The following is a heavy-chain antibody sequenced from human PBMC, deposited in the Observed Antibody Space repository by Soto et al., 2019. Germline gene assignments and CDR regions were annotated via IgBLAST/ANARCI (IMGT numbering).Heavy chain of an antibody. D-gene: IGHD3-10*01. CDR2: IFYSGST. Sequence: SETLSLTCTVSGDSISSSNYFWGWIRQPPGKGLEWIGTIFYSGSTYYNPSLKSRVTISVDTSKDQFSLKLTSVTAADTALYYCARRYGWLYFDYWGQGSLVTVSS. J-gene: IGHJ4*02. CDR3: ARRYGWLYFDY. V-gene: IGHV4-39*01. CDR1: GDSISSSNYF.